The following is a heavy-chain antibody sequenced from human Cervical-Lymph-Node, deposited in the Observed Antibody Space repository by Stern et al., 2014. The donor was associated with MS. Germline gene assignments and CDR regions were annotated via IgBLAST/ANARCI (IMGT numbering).Heavy chain of an antibody. CDR3: GRVNIVVVPATAPNYYYYGMDV. V-gene: IGHV1-69*01. Sequence: VQLVQSGAEVKKPGSSVKVSCKASGGTFNNFAISWVRQAPGQGLEWMGGSTPVFETQDYAQKFQGRVTIAADESTGTAYMELNGLRADDTAVYYCGRVNIVVVPATAPNYYYYGMDVWGQGTTVTVSS. D-gene: IGHD2-2*01. CDR2: STPVFETQ. CDR1: GGTFNNFA. J-gene: IGHJ6*02.